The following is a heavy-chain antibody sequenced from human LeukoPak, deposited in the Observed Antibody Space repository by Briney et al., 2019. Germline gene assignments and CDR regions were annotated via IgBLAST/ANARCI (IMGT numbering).Heavy chain of an antibody. V-gene: IGHV3-23*01. J-gene: IGHJ4*02. CDR3: AKYPRQYSSSWYGENFFDY. CDR2: ISGSGGST. D-gene: IGHD6-13*01. CDR1: GFTFSGYA. Sequence: PGGSLRLSCAASGFTFSGYAMSWVRQAPGKGLEWVSAISGSGGSTYYADSVKGRFTISRDNSKNTLYLQMNSLRAEDTAVYYCAKYPRQYSSSWYGENFFDYWGQGTLVTVSS.